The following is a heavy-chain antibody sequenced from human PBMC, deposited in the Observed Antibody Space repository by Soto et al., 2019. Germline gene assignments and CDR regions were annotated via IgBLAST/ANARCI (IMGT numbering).Heavy chain of an antibody. D-gene: IGHD1-26*01. CDR3: ASGGAVGWFDP. Sequence: TLSLTCAVSGGSISSGGYSWSWIRQPPGKGLEWIGYIYHSGSTYYNPSLKSRVTISVDRSKNQFSLKLSSVTAADTAVYYCASGGAVGWFDPWGQGTLVTVS. CDR2: IYHSGST. J-gene: IGHJ5*02. V-gene: IGHV4-30-2*01. CDR1: GGSISSGGYS.